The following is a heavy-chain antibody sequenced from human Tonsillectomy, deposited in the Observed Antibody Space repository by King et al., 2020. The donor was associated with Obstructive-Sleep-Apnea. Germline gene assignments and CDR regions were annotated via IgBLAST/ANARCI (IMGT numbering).Heavy chain of an antibody. J-gene: IGHJ3*02. V-gene: IGHV3-48*04. CDR2: ISSSSGTI. CDR1: GFTFSSYS. Sequence: DVQLVESGGGLVQPGGSLRLSCAASGFTFSSYSMDWVRQAPGKGLEWVSYISSSSGTICYADSVKGRFTISRDNAKSSLYLQMNSLRAEDTAVYYCAGMTQTDAFDIWGQGTMVTVSS. CDR3: AGMTQTDAFDI.